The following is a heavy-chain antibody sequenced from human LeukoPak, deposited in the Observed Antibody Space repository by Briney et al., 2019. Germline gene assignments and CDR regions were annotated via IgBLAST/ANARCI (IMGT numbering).Heavy chain of an antibody. CDR3: ARTPIYYYDNSGYYN. J-gene: IGHJ4*02. D-gene: IGHD3-22*01. Sequence: PSETLSLTCTVSGGSISSSSYYWRGIRHPPGKALNWIGSIYYSGSTYYNPSLKSRVTISVDTSKNQFSLKLSSVTAADTAVYYCARTPIYYYDNSGYYNWGQGTLVTVSS. CDR2: IYYSGST. CDR1: GGSISSSSYY. V-gene: IGHV4-39*07.